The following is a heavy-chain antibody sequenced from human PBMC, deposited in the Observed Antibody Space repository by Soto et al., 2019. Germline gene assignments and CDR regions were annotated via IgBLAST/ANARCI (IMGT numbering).Heavy chain of an antibody. Sequence: GGSLRLSCEDSGFTFSDYYMSWIRQAPGKGLEWVSYISSSGSTIYYADSVKGRFTISRDNAKNSLYLQMNSLRAEDTAVYYCAREALSVRGVIGAFDIWGQGTMVTVSS. CDR3: AREALSVRGVIGAFDI. CDR1: GFTFSDYY. V-gene: IGHV3-11*01. J-gene: IGHJ3*02. CDR2: ISSSGSTI. D-gene: IGHD3-10*01.